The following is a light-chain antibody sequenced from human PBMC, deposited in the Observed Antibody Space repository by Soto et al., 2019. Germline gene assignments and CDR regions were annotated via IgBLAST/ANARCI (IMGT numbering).Light chain of an antibody. CDR2: DVS. V-gene: IGLV2-14*03. Sequence: QSALTQPASVSGSPGQSITISCTGTSSDVFGYNYVSWYQHHPGKAPKLLIYDVSNRPSGVSNRFSGSKSDNTASLTISGLQPEDEADYYCSSYTTSNTRQIVFGTGTKVTVL. CDR3: SSYTTSNTRQIV. J-gene: IGLJ1*01. CDR1: SSDVFGYNY.